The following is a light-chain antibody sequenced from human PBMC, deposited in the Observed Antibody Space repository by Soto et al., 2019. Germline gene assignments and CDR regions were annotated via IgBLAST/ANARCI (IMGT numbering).Light chain of an antibody. V-gene: IGLV1-40*01. Sequence: QSVLTQPPSVSGAPGQRVTISCTGSSSNIGAGYDVHWYQQLPGTAPKLLIYGNSNRPSGVPDRFSGSKSGTSASLAITGLQAEDGAAYCCQSYDSSLSGYVFGTGTKLTVL. J-gene: IGLJ1*01. CDR2: GNS. CDR1: SSNIGAGYD. CDR3: QSYDSSLSGYV.